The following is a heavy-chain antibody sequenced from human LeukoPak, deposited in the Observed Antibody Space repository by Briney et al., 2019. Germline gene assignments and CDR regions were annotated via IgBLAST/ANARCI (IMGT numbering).Heavy chain of an antibody. Sequence: GGSLRLSCTASGFTFSSYGMHWVRQAPGKGLEWVSFIRFDGSEKYYADSVRSRFTISRDNSKNTLSLQMNSLRAEDTALYYCAKDVYDCSGGSCPQYYYVMDVWGQGTTVTVSS. CDR2: IRFDGSEK. J-gene: IGHJ6*02. CDR3: AKDVYDCSGGSCPQYYYVMDV. V-gene: IGHV3-30*02. D-gene: IGHD2-15*01. CDR1: GFTFSSYG.